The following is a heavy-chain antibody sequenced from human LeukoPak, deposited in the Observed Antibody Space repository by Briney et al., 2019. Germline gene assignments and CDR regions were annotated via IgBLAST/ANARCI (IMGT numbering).Heavy chain of an antibody. Sequence: GGSLRLSCAASGFTFSSYSMNWVRQAPGKGLEWVSSISSSSSYIYYADSVKGRFTISRDNAKNSLYLQMNGLRAEDTAVYYCARAPRSPGHYFDYWGQGTLVTVSS. CDR1: GFTFSSYS. CDR3: ARAPRSPGHYFDY. CDR2: ISSSSSYI. J-gene: IGHJ4*02. V-gene: IGHV3-21*01.